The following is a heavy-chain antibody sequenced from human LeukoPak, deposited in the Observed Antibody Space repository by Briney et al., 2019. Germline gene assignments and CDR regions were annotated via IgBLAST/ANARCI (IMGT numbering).Heavy chain of an antibody. CDR2: ISYDGSSK. Sequence: GGSLRLSCAASGFTFSSYAMHWVRQAPGKGLEWVALISYDGSSKYYADSVKGRFTVSRDNSKNTLYLQMNSLRAEDTAVYYCARDLQYLLLMGEIDHWGQGTLVTVSS. V-gene: IGHV3-30*04. CDR3: ARDLQYLLLMGEIDH. CDR1: GFTFSSYA. J-gene: IGHJ4*02. D-gene: IGHD4-11*01.